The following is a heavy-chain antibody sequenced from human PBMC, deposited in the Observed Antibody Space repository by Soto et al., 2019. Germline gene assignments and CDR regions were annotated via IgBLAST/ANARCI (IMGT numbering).Heavy chain of an antibody. Sequence: PSETLSLTCTVSGGSISSYYWSWIRQPPGKGLEWIGYINYSGSTNYNPSLKSRVTISVDTSKNQFSLKLSSVTAADTAVYYCAREDCRSRNGYSAHFDYWGQGTLVTVSS. J-gene: IGHJ4*02. V-gene: IGHV4-59*12. D-gene: IGHD3-22*01. CDR2: INYSGST. CDR1: GGSISSYY. CDR3: AREDCRSRNGYSAHFDY.